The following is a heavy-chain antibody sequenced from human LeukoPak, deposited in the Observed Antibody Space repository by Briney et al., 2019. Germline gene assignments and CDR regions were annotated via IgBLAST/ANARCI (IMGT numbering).Heavy chain of an antibody. CDR3: ARRPTVTAYDFYYMDV. Sequence: GGSLRLSCEASEFIFSGYWMTWVRQAPGKGLEWVANIKEDGSEKYYVDSVKGRFIISRNNANKSLYLQMNSLRAEDTAVYYCARRPTVTAYDFYYMDVWGKGTTVIVSS. D-gene: IGHD4-17*01. CDR1: EFIFSGYW. V-gene: IGHV3-7*01. J-gene: IGHJ6*03. CDR2: IKEDGSEK.